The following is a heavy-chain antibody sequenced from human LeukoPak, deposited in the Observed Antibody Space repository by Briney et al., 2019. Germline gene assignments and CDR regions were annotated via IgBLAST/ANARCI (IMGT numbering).Heavy chain of an antibody. V-gene: IGHV4-39*01. J-gene: IGHJ4*02. CDR3: AGNYGPYYFDY. CDR1: GGSISSSSYY. CDR2: IYYRGST. Sequence: SEALSLTCTVSGGSISSSSYYWGWIRQPPGKGLEWIGSIYYRGSTYYNPSLKSRVTISVDTSKNQSSLKLSSVTAADTAVYYCAGNYGPYYFDYWGQGTLVTVSS. D-gene: IGHD3-10*01.